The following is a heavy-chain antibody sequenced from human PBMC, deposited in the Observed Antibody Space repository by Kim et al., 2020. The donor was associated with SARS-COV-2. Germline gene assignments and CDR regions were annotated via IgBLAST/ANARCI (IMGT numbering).Heavy chain of an antibody. CDR2: ISGSGIST. J-gene: IGHJ5*02. CDR1: GFTFSSYA. D-gene: IGHD2-15*01. V-gene: IGHV3-23*01. Sequence: GGSLRLSCAASGFTFSSYAMSWVRQAPGKGLEWVSSISGSGISTYYADSVKGRFTISRDNSKNTLYLQMNSLRAEDTAVYYCAKEVALMPPAAVNWFDPWGQGTLVTVSS. CDR3: AKEVALMPPAAVNWFDP.